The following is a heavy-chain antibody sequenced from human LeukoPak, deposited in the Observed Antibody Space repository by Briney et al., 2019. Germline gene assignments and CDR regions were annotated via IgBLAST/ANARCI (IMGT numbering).Heavy chain of an antibody. V-gene: IGHV4-31*03. CDR2: IYNTGST. D-gene: IGHD3-10*01. J-gene: IGHJ2*01. CDR3: ARPRDGGYWYFDL. Sequence: PSETLSLTCSVSGGSINSGGSFWTWIRQPPGKGLEWIGNIYNTGSTKYSPSLSSRATLSLDTSKNQFSLTLTSVTAADTAVYYCARPRDGGYWYFDLWGRGTLVTVSS. CDR1: GGSINSGGSF.